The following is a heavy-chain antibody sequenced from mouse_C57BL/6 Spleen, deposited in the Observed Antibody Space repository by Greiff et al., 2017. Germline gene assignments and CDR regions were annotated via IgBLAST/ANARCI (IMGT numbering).Heavy chain of an antibody. D-gene: IGHD1-1*01. CDR2: INPNNGGT. V-gene: IGHV1-26*01. Sequence: EVQLQQSGPELVKPGASVKISCKASGYTFTDYYMNWVKQSHGKSLEWIGDINPNNGGTSYNQKFKGKATLTGDKSSSTAYMELRSLTSEDSAVYYCARNYGRAMDYWGQGTSVTVSS. J-gene: IGHJ4*01. CDR1: GYTFTDYY. CDR3: ARNYGRAMDY.